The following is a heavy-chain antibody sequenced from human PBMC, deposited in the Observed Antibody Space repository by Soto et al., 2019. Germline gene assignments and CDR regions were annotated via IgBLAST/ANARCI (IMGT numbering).Heavy chain of an antibody. D-gene: IGHD3-22*01. Sequence: ASVKVSCKASGYTFIDYYMHWVRQAPGQGFEWLGRISPKSGATNYAQKFQGRVTMTWDTSLNTAYMELSSLISEDTAVYYCARDLSYDSSGYYDYWGQGTLVTSPQ. CDR1: GYTFIDYY. CDR3: ARDLSYDSSGYYDY. J-gene: IGHJ4*02. V-gene: IGHV1-2*02. CDR2: ISPKSGAT.